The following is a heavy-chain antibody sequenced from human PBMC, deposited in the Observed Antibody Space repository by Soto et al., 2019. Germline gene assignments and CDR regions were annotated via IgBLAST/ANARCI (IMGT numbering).Heavy chain of an antibody. V-gene: IGHV3-21*01. CDR3: ARHPERIAQIGWFDP. J-gene: IGHJ5*02. CDR1: GFTFSSYS. CDR2: ITSSNTYI. D-gene: IGHD6-13*01. Sequence: GGSLRLSCVASGFTFSSYSMSWVRQAPGEGLQWVSSITSSNTYINYGDSVKGRFAISRDNAKNSLYLQMNSLRAEDTAVYYCARHPERIAQIGWFDPWGQGTLVTVSS.